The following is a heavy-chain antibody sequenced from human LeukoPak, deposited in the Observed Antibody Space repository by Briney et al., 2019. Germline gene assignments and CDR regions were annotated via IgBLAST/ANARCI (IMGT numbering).Heavy chain of an antibody. J-gene: IGHJ6*02. V-gene: IGHV5-51*01. Sequence: GESLKISCKGSGYSFTSYWIGWVRQMPGKGLEWMGIIYPGDSDTRYSPSFQGQVTISADKSISTAYLQWSSLKASDTAMYYCARHRGSSWYGGYYYYGMDVWGQGTTVAVSS. CDR1: GYSFTSYW. D-gene: IGHD6-13*01. CDR2: IYPGDSDT. CDR3: ARHRGSSWYGGYYYYGMDV.